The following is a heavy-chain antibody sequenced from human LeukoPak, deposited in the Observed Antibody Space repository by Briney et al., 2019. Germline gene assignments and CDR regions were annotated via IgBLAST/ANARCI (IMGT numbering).Heavy chain of an antibody. V-gene: IGHV3-30*04. D-gene: IGHD3-16*01. Sequence: GGSLRLSCAASGFTFSGYAIQWVRQAPGKGLEWVGVISSDGRTKYYADSVQGRFTISRDNSENTLFLQMNSLRAEDTAVYYCAKDGGVTGTFDYWGQGTLVTVSS. CDR2: ISSDGRTK. J-gene: IGHJ4*02. CDR1: GFTFSGYA. CDR3: AKDGGVTGTFDY.